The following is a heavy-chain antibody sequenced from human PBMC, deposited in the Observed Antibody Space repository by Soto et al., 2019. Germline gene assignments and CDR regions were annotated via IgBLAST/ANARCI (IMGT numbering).Heavy chain of an antibody. J-gene: IGHJ4*02. Sequence: EVHLLESGGGLVQPGGSLKLSCAASGFTFSSYAMSWVRQAPGKGLEWVSTISGGGATTYYADSVRGRFTISRDNAKNTLYLQMISLRAEDTAIYYCAREGDSSSSNGGYDYWGQGTLVTVSS. CDR1: GFTFSSYA. D-gene: IGHD6-6*01. V-gene: IGHV3-23*01. CDR2: ISGGGATT. CDR3: AREGDSSSSNGGYDY.